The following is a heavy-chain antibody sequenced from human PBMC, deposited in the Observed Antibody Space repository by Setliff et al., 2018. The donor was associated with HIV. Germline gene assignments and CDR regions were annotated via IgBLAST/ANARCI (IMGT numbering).Heavy chain of an antibody. CDR3: AGHPDYSSSFY. CDR2: VHVNGAT. J-gene: IGHJ4*02. V-gene: IGHV4-59*08. Sequence: PSETLSLTCTVSGGSISTFYWSWIRQPPGKGLEWIGYVHVNGATNYIPSLKSRVTILMDTSKNQFSLKLSSVTAADTAVYYCAGHPDYSSSFYWGQGTLVTVSS. CDR1: GGSISTFY. D-gene: IGHD6-13*01.